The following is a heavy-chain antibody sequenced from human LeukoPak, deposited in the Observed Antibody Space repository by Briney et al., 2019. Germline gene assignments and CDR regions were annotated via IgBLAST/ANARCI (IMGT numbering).Heavy chain of an antibody. J-gene: IGHJ4*02. Sequence: GGSLRLSCAASGFTFSRYAMHWVRQAPGKGLEWVAVISYDGSNKYYADSVKGRFTISRDNSKNTLYLQMNSLRAEDTAVNYCARDETGIVVVPAVDYWGQGTLVTVSS. D-gene: IGHD2-2*01. CDR2: ISYDGSNK. V-gene: IGHV3-30-3*01. CDR1: GFTFSRYA. CDR3: ARDETGIVVVPAVDY.